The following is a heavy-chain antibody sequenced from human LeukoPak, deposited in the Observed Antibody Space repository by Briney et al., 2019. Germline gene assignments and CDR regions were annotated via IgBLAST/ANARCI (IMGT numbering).Heavy chain of an antibody. V-gene: IGHV3-48*03. D-gene: IGHD3-22*01. Sequence: GGSLRLSCAASGFTFSSYEMNWVRQAPGKGLEWVSYISSSGSTIYYADSVKGRFTISRDNAKSSLYLQMNSLRAEDTAVYYCARSDYDRSGYYSAFDYWGQGTLVTVSS. CDR1: GFTFSSYE. CDR3: ARSDYDRSGYYSAFDY. CDR2: ISSSGSTI. J-gene: IGHJ4*02.